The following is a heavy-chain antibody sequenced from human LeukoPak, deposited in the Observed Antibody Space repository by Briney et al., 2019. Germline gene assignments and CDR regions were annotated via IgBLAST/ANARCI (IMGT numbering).Heavy chain of an antibody. J-gene: IGHJ4*02. V-gene: IGHV1-69*01. CDR3: AREGSSWYEFGY. Sequence: ASVKVSCKASGGTFSSYAISWVRQAPGQGLEWMGGIIPIFGTANYAQKFQGRVTITADESTSTAYMELSSLRSEDTAVYYCAREGSSWYEFGYWGQGTLVTVSS. CDR2: IIPIFGTA. CDR1: GGTFSSYA. D-gene: IGHD6-13*01.